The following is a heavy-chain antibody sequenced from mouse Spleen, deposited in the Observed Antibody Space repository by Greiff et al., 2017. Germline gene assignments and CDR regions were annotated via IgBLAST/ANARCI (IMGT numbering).Heavy chain of an antibody. D-gene: IGHD2-1*01. V-gene: IGHV5-9*01. CDR3: ARQYGNYVLYYFDY. Sequence: DVMLVESGGGLVKLGGSLKLSCAASGFTFSSYAMSWVRQTPEKRLEWVATISSGGGNTYYPDSVKGRFTISRDNAKNTLYLQMSSLKSEDTAMYYCARQYGNYVLYYFDYWGQGTTLTVSS. J-gene: IGHJ2*01. CDR1: GFTFSSYA. CDR2: ISSGGGNT.